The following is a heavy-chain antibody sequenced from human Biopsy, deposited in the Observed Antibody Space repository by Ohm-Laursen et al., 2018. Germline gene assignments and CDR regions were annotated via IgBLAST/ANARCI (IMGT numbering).Heavy chain of an antibody. D-gene: IGHD3-10*01. CDR2: IYHIGST. CDR1: GYSISTAYY. CDR3: ARAYYYGAGSYYSPWMEV. V-gene: IGHV4-38-2*02. J-gene: IGHJ6*02. Sequence: SDTLSLTCSVSGYSISTAYYWAWIRQPPGKGLEWIASIYHIGSTNYNPSLKRRVRISLDTAKNQFSLNLRSVTAADTATYFCARAYYYGAGSYYSPWMEVWGQGTTVSVS.